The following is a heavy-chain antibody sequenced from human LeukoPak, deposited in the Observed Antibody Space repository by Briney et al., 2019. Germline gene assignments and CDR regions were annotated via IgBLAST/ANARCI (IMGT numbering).Heavy chain of an antibody. V-gene: IGHV1-18*01. CDR3: ARDTDTVVVPAALDY. CDR2: ISAYNGNT. D-gene: IGHD2-2*01. J-gene: IGHJ4*02. Sequence: ASVKVSCKASGYTFTSYGISWVRQAPGQGLEWMGCISAYNGNTNYAQKLQGRVTMTTDTSTSTAYMELRSLRSDDTAVYYSARDTDTVVVPAALDYWGQGTLVTVSS. CDR1: GYTFTSYG.